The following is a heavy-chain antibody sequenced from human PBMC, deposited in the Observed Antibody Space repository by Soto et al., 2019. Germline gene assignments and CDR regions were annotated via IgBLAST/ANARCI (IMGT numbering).Heavy chain of an antibody. CDR3: VRDSIAASGFDS. CDR1: GGPFSRYT. CDR2: IIPLFGTT. Sequence: QVQVVQSGAEVKKPGSSVKVSCKVSGGPFSRYTLSWVRQAPGQGPEWMGEIIPLFGTTNYVQDFQGRLTIAADVSTNTAYMELSSLRYEDTALYYCVRDSIAASGFDSWGQGTLVTVS. J-gene: IGHJ4*02. D-gene: IGHD6-13*01. V-gene: IGHV1-69*12.